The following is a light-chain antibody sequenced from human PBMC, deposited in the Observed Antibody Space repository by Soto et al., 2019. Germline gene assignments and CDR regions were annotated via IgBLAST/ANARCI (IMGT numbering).Light chain of an antibody. CDR3: QQYGGSPFT. V-gene: IGKV3-20*01. J-gene: IGKJ3*01. CDR2: GAY. CDR1: QSVSSSY. Sequence: EIVLTQSPGTLSLSPGERATLSCSASQSVSSSYLAWYQQKPGQAPRLLIYGAYSRATGITDRFSGTGSGTDFALTISRLETDDSAVYYCQQYGGSPFTFGPGTKVEIK.